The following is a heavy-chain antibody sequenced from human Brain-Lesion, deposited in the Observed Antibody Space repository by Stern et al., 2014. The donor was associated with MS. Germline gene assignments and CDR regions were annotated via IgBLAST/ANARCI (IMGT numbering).Heavy chain of an antibody. CDR2: INPNTGGT. D-gene: IGHD3-3*01. CDR3: ARDQRGITIFGVVTDYYYLGMDV. V-gene: IGHV1-2*02. Sequence: VQLVESGAEVKKPGDSVKVSCKTSGYIFTGYYIHWVRQAPGQGLEWMALINPNTGGTKYAQKFQGRVTMSRDTSISTAYVELSSLTSDDTAVYYCARDQRGITIFGVVTDYYYLGMDVWGQGTTVTVSS. CDR1: GYIFTGYY. J-gene: IGHJ6*02.